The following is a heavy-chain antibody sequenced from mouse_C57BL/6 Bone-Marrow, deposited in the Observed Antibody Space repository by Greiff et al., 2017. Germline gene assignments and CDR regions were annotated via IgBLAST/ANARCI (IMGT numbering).Heavy chain of an antibody. V-gene: IGHV14-4*01. CDR1: GFNIKDDY. D-gene: IGHD1-1*01. CDR3: TTWYYGSSYVFDY. CDR2: IDPENGDT. Sequence: VQLQQSGAELVRPGASVKLSCTASGFNIKDDYMPWVKQRPEQGLEWIGWIDPENGDTEYASKFQGKATITADTSSNTAYLQLSSLTSEDTAVYYCTTWYYGSSYVFDYWGQGTTLTVSS. J-gene: IGHJ2*01.